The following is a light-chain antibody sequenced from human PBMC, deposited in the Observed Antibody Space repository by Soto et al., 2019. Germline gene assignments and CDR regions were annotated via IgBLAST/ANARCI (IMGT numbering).Light chain of an antibody. CDR3: QSYDNSNWV. V-gene: IGLV6-57*01. CDR1: SGSIASNY. J-gene: IGLJ3*02. CDR2: DDN. Sequence: NFMLTQPHSVSESPGKTVTISCTRSSGSIASNYVQWYQQRPGSSPTSVIYDDNQRPSGVPDRFSGSIDTSSNSASLTIFGLKTEDEADYYCQSYDNSNWVFGGGTKLTVL.